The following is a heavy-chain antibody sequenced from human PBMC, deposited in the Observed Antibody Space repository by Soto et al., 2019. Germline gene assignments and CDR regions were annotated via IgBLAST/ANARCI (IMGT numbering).Heavy chain of an antibody. D-gene: IGHD3-9*01. CDR1: GGSIRTGGYS. J-gene: IGHJ3*01. CDR3: PRKSYDILTGRLDAFDV. CDR2: VSHSGNT. V-gene: IGHV4-30-2*01. Sequence: AVSGGSIRTGGYSWSWLRQQPGKGLEWIGFVSHSGNTYYNPSLRSRDIISIDKSRNNFSLGKKYVTAAHPAMYYCPRKSYDILTGRLDAFDVWGQGTMVTVSS.